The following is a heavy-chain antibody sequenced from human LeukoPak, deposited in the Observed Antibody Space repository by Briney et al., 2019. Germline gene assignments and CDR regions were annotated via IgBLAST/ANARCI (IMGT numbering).Heavy chain of an antibody. D-gene: IGHD3-10*01. V-gene: IGHV3-48*01. J-gene: IGHJ4*02. CDR3: ARDRVLLWFGELSG. CDR1: GFTLSSYS. Sequence: PGGSLRLSCAASGFTLSSYSMNWVRQAPGKGLEWVSYISSSSSTIYYADSVKGRFTISRDNAKNSLYLQMNSLRAEDTAVYYCARDRVLLWFGELSGWGQGTLVTVSS. CDR2: ISSSSSTI.